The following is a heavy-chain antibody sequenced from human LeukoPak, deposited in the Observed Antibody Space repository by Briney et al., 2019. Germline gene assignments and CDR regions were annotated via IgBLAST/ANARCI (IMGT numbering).Heavy chain of an antibody. CDR2: ISSSSSYI. J-gene: IGHJ4*02. CDR1: GFTFSSYS. CDR3: ARERAARPQYYFDY. D-gene: IGHD6-6*01. V-gene: IGHV3-21*01. Sequence: GGSLRLSCAASGFTFSSYSMNWLRQAPGKGLEWVSSISSSSSYIYYADSVKGRFTISRDNAKNSLYLQMNSLRAEDTAVYYCARERAARPQYYFDYWGQGALVTVSS.